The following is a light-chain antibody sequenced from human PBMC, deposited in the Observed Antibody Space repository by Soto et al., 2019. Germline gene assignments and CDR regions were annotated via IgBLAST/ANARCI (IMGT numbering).Light chain of an antibody. CDR2: EDN. J-gene: IGLJ7*01. V-gene: IGLV6-57*04. Sequence: NFLLTQPHSVSESPGKTVTISCTRSSGSIASNYVQCYQQRPGRAPTTVIYEDNQRTSGVPDRFSGSIDSSSNSASLTISGLKTEDEADYYFQSYDISNAVFAGCTQLTVL. CDR1: SGSIASNY. CDR3: QSYDISNAV.